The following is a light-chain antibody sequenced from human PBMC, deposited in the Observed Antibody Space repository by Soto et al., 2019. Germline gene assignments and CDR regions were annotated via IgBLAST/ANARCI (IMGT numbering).Light chain of an antibody. CDR1: QSVSNN. J-gene: IGKJ5*01. CDR2: GAS. CDR3: QQYNNWPPIT. Sequence: EIVLTQSPGTLSLSPGERATLSCRASQSVSNNYLAWYQQKPGQAPRLLIYGASTRATGIPARFSGSGSGTEFTLTISSLQSEDFAVYYCQQYNNWPPITFGQATRLEI. V-gene: IGKV3-15*01.